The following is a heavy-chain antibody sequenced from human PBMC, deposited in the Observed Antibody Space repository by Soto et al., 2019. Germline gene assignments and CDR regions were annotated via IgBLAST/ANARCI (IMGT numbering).Heavy chain of an antibody. CDR1: GFTFISYS. CDR2: ISSSSSTI. V-gene: IGHV3-48*02. J-gene: IGHJ6*02. Sequence: PWGSLRLSCAASGFTFISYSISFFRHAPLKWREWVSYISSSSSTIYYADSVKGRFTISRDNAKNSLYLQMNSLRDEDTAVYYCARDERNTRYCTNGVCYTGFYGMDVWGQGTTVTVSS. CDR3: ARDERNTRYCTNGVCYTGFYGMDV. D-gene: IGHD2-8*01.